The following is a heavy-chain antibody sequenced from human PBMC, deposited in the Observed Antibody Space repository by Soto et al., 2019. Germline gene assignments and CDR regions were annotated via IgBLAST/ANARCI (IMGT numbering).Heavy chain of an antibody. CDR3: ARDLVVVAANYYYYGMDV. J-gene: IGHJ6*02. V-gene: IGHV1-69*13. CDR1: GGTFSSYC. D-gene: IGHD2-15*01. CDR2: IVPIFGTA. Sequence: GASVKVSCKASGGTFSSYCISWVRQAPGQRLEWMGGIVPIFGTANYAQKFQGRVTITADESTSTAYMELSSLRSEDTAVYYCARDLVVVAANYYYYGMDVWGQGTTVTVSS.